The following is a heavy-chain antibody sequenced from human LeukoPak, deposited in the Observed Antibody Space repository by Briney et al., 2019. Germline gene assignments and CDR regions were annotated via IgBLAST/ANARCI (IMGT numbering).Heavy chain of an antibody. CDR2: IDKTSSDI. CDR1: GFIFTDYS. CDR3: ARESYWGSSAKGFDY. V-gene: IGHV3-48*01. D-gene: IGHD7-27*01. Sequence: GGSLRLSCAASGFIFTDYSINWVRQAPGKGLEWISYIDKTSSDIYYADSVKGRFTISRDNAKNSLYLQMNSLRAEDTAVYYCARESYWGSSAKGFDYWGQGTLVTVSS. J-gene: IGHJ4*02.